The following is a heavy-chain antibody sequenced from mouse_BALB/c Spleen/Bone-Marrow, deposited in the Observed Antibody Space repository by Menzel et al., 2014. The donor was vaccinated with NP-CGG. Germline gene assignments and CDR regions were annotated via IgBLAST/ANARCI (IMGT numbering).Heavy chain of an antibody. CDR3: SRRAHYFGSGLDY. CDR1: GYIFSSYW. CDR2: ILPGSGNT. D-gene: IGHD1-1*01. Sequence: VKLQESGAELMKPGASVTISCEATGYIFSSYWIEWIKQRPGHGLEWIGEILPGSGNTNYNEKFRDKATFTAETSSNIAYMQLSSLTSEDSAVYYCSRRAHYFGSGLDYWGQGTTLTVSS. J-gene: IGHJ2*01. V-gene: IGHV1-9*01.